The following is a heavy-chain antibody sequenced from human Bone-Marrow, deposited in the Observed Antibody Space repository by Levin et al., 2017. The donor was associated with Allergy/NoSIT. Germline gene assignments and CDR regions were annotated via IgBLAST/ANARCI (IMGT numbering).Heavy chain of an antibody. CDR1: GFTFSSFG. V-gene: IGHV3-30*18. J-gene: IGHJ6*03. CDR2: ISYDGANK. CDR3: AKDSHYYYSYMEV. Sequence: SCAASGFTFSSFGMHWVRQAPGKGLEWVAVISYDGANKLSSDSVKGRFTITRDNSKNRLYLQMNSLRADDTGVYYCAKDSHYYYSYMEVWGKGTTVTVSS.